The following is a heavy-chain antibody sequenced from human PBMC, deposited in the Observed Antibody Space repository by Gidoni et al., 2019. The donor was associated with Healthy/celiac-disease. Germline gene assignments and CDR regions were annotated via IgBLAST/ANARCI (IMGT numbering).Heavy chain of an antibody. J-gene: IGHJ4*02. CDR2: ISSSNSYI. Sequence: EVQLVESGGGLVKPGGSLRLSCAASGFTFSSYNMNWVRQAPGKGLEWFSTISSSNSYIYYADAVKGRFTISRDNAKNSLYLQMNSLRAEDTAVYYCARGGAYGDWLFDYWGQGTLVTVSS. CDR1: GFTFSSYN. CDR3: ARGGAYGDWLFDY. V-gene: IGHV3-21*01. D-gene: IGHD4-17*01.